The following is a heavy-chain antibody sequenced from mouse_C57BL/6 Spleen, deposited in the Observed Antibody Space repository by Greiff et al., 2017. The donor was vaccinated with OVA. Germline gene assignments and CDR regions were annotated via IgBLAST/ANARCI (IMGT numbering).Heavy chain of an antibody. J-gene: IGHJ4*01. Sequence: QVTLKVSGAELMKPGASVKLSCKATGYTFTGYWIEWVKQRPGHGLEWIGEILPGSGSTNYNEKFKGKATFTADTSSNTAYMQLSSLTTEDSAIYYCARLGGAMDYWGQGTSVTVSS. CDR1: GYTFTGYW. V-gene: IGHV1-9*01. CDR3: ARLGGAMDY. CDR2: ILPGSGST.